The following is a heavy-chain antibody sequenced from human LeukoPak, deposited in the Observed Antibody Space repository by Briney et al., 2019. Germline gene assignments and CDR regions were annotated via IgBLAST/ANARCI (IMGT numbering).Heavy chain of an antibody. J-gene: IGHJ4*02. CDR3: ASEALAYYYDSSGYAYDY. D-gene: IGHD3-22*01. CDR2: ISYDGSNK. Sequence: GRSLRLSCAASGFTFSSYAMHWVRQAPGKGLEWVAVISYDGSNKYYADSVKGRFTISRDNSKNTLYLQMNSLRAEDTAVYYCASEALAYYYDSSGYAYDYWGQGTLVTVSS. V-gene: IGHV3-30*04. CDR1: GFTFSSYA.